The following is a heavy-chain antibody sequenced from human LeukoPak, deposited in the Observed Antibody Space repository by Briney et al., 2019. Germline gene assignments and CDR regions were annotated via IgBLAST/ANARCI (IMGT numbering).Heavy chain of an antibody. V-gene: IGHV1-2*02. CDR1: GYSFTGHY. CDR2: INPKSGGT. CDR3: ARNLWFGESSDAFDM. D-gene: IGHD3-10*01. Sequence: ASVKVSCKASGYSFTGHYMHWVRQAPGQGLEWMGWINPKSGGTNYAQKFQGRVTMTRDTSISTAYMDMSSLRSDDTAVCYCARNLWFGESSDAFDMWGQGTMVTVSS. J-gene: IGHJ3*02.